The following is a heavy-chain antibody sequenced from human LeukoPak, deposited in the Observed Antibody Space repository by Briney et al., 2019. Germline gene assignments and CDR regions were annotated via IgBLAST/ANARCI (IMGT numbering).Heavy chain of an antibody. CDR2: IKQDGSEK. D-gene: IGHD6-19*01. J-gene: IGHJ3*02. V-gene: IGHV3-7*01. Sequence: GGSLRLSCAASGFTFSSYAMSWVRQAPGKGLEWVANIKQDGSEKYYVDSVKGRFTISRDNAKNSLYLQMNSLRAEDTAVYYCARGFQEYSSGWLDAFDIWGQGTMVTVSS. CDR3: ARGFQEYSSGWLDAFDI. CDR1: GFTFSSYA.